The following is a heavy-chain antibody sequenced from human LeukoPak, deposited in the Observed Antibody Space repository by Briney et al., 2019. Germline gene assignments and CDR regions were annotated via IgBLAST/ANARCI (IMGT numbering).Heavy chain of an antibody. Sequence: GGSLRLSCAASGFTFSDYWMSWVRQAPGKGLEWVANIKQDGTEKNYLDSVKGRFILSRDNAKNSLYLQLNYLRADDTAIYYCAKDLRQQLIRGSSLFDYWGQGTLVTVSS. J-gene: IGHJ4*02. CDR1: GFTFSDYW. V-gene: IGHV3-7*03. D-gene: IGHD3-10*01. CDR2: IKQDGTEK. CDR3: AKDLRQQLIRGSSLFDY.